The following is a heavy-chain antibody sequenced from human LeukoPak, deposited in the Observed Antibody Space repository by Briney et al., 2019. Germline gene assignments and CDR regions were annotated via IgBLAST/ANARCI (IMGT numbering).Heavy chain of an antibody. Sequence: SETLSLTCTVSGGXISSYYWSWIRQPPGKGLEWIGYIYYSGSTDYNPSLKSRVTISVDTSKNQFSLKLSSVTAADTAVYYCARRGSSWYVGFDYWGQGTLVTVSS. D-gene: IGHD6-13*01. J-gene: IGHJ4*02. CDR3: ARRGSSWYVGFDY. CDR2: IYYSGST. CDR1: GGXISSYY. V-gene: IGHV4-59*08.